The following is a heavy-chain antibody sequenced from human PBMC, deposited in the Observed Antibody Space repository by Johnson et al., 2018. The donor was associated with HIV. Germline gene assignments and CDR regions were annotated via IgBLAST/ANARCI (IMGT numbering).Heavy chain of an antibody. CDR2: INWNGGST. J-gene: IGHJ3*02. D-gene: IGHD2-2*01. CDR1: GFTFDDYG. CDR3: ARSRPYEGVPAATGAFDI. Sequence: VQLVESGGGVVRPGGSLRISCAASGFTFDDYGMSWVRQAPGKGLEWVSGINWNGGSTAYADSVRGRFTISSDNAKNSLYLQMNSLRAEDTALYYCARSRPYEGVPAATGAFDIWGQGTMVTVSS. V-gene: IGHV3-20*04.